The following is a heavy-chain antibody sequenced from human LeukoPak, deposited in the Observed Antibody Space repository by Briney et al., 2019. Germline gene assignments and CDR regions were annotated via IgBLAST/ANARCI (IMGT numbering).Heavy chain of an antibody. V-gene: IGHV1-69*06. CDR1: GYPFSNYD. D-gene: IGHD3-3*01. CDR2: IIPIFGTA. J-gene: IGHJ4*02. CDR3: ARDRAQYYDFWSGYLFEGYFDY. Sequence: AASVKVSCKASGYPFSNYDINWVRQAPGQGLEWMGGIIPIFGTANYAQKFQGRVTITADKSTSTAYMELSSLRSEDTAVYYCARDRAQYYDFWSGYLFEGYFDYWGQGTLVTVSS.